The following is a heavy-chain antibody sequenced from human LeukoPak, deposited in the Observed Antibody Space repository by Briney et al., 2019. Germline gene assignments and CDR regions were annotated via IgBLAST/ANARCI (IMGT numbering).Heavy chain of an antibody. CDR1: GFTFDDYA. CDR2: ISWNSGSI. CDR3: AKAQGRYYETTPFDY. Sequence: GGSLRLSCAASGFTFDDYAMHWVRQGPGKGLEWVSGISWNSGSIGYADSVKGRFTISRDNAKNSLYLQMNSLRAEDTAVYYCAKAQGRYYETTPFDYWGQGTLVTVSS. J-gene: IGHJ4*02. V-gene: IGHV3-9*01. D-gene: IGHD3-22*01.